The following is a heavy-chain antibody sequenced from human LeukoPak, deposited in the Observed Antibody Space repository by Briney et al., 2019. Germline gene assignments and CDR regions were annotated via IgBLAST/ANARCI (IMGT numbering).Heavy chain of an antibody. D-gene: IGHD5-18*01. CDR3: ARGFPGYSYGAEYFDY. J-gene: IGHJ4*02. V-gene: IGHV1-2*02. CDR2: INPNSGGT. CDR1: GYTFTGYY. Sequence: GASVKVSCKASGYTFTGYYMHWVRQAPGQGLEWMGWINPNSGGTNYAQKFQGRVTMTRDTSISTAYMELSRLRSDDTAVYYCARGFPGYSYGAEYFDYWGQGTLVTVSS.